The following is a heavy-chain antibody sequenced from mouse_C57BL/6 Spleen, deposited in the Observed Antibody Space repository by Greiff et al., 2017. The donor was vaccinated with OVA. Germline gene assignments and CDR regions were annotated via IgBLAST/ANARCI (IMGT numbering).Heavy chain of an antibody. CDR1: GYSITSGYY. J-gene: IGHJ4*01. D-gene: IGHD1-1*01. Sequence: EVQLQQSGPGLVKPSQSLSLTCSVTGYSITSGYYWNWIRQFPGNKLEWMGYISYDGSNNYNPSLKNRISITRDTSKNQFFLKLNSVTTEDTATYYCARTYYYDAMDYWGQGTSVTVSS. CDR3: ARTYYYDAMDY. CDR2: ISYDGSN. V-gene: IGHV3-6*01.